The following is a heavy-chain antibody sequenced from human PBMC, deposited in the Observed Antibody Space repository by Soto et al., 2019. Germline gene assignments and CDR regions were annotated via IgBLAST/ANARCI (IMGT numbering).Heavy chain of an antibody. V-gene: IGHV3-66*01. CDR1: GFTVSNNY. Sequence: PGGSLRLSCTVSGFTVSNNYMSWVRQAPGKGLEWVSVIYSGGSTYYADSVKGRFTISRDNPKNTLYLQMNSLRAEDTAVYSCAREASYGMDVWGQGTTVTVSS. CDR2: IYSGGST. J-gene: IGHJ6*02. CDR3: AREASYGMDV.